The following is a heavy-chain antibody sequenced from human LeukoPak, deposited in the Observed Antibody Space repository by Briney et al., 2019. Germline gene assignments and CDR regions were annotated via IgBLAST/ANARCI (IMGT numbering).Heavy chain of an antibody. CDR1: GGSFSGYY. D-gene: IGHD3-10*01. CDR2: INHSGST. Sequence: NASETLSLTCAVYGGSFSGYYWSWIRQPPGKGLEWIGEINHSGSTNYNPSLKSRVTISVDTSKNQFSLKLSSVTAADTAVYYCARLDYYGSGSWGYCGQGTLVTVSS. V-gene: IGHV4-34*01. J-gene: IGHJ4*02. CDR3: ARLDYYGSGSWGY.